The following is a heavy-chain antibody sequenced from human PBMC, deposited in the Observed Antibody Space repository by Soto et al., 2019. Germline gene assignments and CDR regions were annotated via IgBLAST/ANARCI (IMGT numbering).Heavy chain of an antibody. CDR1: GFSLSTSGMC. J-gene: IGHJ6*02. CDR2: IDWDDDK. Sequence: SGPTLVNPTQTLTLTCTFSGFSLSTSGMCVSWIRQPPGKALEWLALIDWDDDKYYGTSLKTRLTISKGTSKNQVVLTMTNMDPVDTATYYCARRPDYYYGMDVWGQGTTVTVSS. V-gene: IGHV2-70*01. CDR3: ARRPDYYYGMDV.